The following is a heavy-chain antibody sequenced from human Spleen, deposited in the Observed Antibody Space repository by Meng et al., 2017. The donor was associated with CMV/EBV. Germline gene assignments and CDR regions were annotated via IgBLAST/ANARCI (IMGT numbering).Heavy chain of an antibody. D-gene: IGHD3-10*01. CDR2: TYHGSKWSY. CDR1: GDSVSSNSAT. Sequence: SQTLSLTCAISGDSVSSNSATWNWIRQSPSRGLEWLGRTYHGSKWSYDYAISVKSRITINPDTSKNQFSLQLNSVTPEDTAVYYCVRYIARGAGRRWFDPWGQGTLVTVSS. J-gene: IGHJ5*02. V-gene: IGHV6-1*01. CDR3: VRYIARGAGRRWFDP.